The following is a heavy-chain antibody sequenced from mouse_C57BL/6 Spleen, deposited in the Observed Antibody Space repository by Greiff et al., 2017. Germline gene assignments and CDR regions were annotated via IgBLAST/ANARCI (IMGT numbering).Heavy chain of an antibody. D-gene: IGHD4-1*02. Sequence: EVQLVESGGGLVKPGGSLKLSCAASGFTFSDYGMHWVRQAPEKGLEWVAYISSGSSTIYYADTVKGRFTISGDNAKNTLFLQMTSLRSEDTAMYYCARSQLGRNWYFDVWGTGTTVTVSS. J-gene: IGHJ1*03. CDR3: ARSQLGRNWYFDV. CDR2: ISSGSSTI. V-gene: IGHV5-17*01. CDR1: GFTFSDYG.